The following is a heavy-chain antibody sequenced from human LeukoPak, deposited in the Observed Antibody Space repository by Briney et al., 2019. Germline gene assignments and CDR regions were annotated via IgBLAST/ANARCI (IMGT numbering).Heavy chain of an antibody. CDR3: ARDTVTADFDY. CDR2: IYSGGST. D-gene: IGHD4-17*01. CDR1: GFTVTSNC. J-gene: IGHJ4*02. V-gene: IGHV3-66*01. Sequence: GGSLRLSCAASGFTVTSNCMSWVRQAPGKGLEWVSIIYSGGSTNYSDSVKGRFTISRDKSKKTLYLQMNSLRAEDTAVYYCARDTVTADFDYWGQGTLVTVSS.